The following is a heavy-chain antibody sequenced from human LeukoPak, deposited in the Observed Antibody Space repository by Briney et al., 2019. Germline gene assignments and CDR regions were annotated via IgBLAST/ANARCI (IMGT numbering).Heavy chain of an antibody. CDR2: IRYDGSNK. Sequence: PGGSLRLSCAASGFTFSSYGMHWVRQAPGKGLEWVAFIRYDGSNKYYADSVKGRFTISRDNSKNTLYLQMNSLRAEDTAVYYCAKDLVRLTMVRGVIITPLFDYWGQGTLVTVSS. J-gene: IGHJ4*02. V-gene: IGHV3-30*02. CDR3: AKDLVRLTMVRGVIITPLFDY. D-gene: IGHD3-10*01. CDR1: GFTFSSYG.